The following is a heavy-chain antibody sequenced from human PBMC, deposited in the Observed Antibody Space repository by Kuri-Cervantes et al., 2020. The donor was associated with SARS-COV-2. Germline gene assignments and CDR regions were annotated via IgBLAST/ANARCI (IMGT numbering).Heavy chain of an antibody. CDR1: GGSFSCYY. D-gene: IGHD6-13*01. CDR3: ARHSSSWFFDY. CDR2: INHSGST. J-gene: IGHJ4*02. V-gene: IGHV4-34*01. Sequence: SETLSLTCAVYGGSFSCYYWCWIRPPPGKGLEWIGEINHSGSTNYNPSLKSRVTISVDTSKNQFSLMLSSVTAADTAVYYCARHSSSWFFDYWGQGTLVTVSS.